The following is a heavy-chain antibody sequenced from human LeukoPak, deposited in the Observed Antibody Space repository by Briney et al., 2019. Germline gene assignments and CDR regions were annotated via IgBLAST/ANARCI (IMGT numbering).Heavy chain of an antibody. D-gene: IGHD4-17*01. Sequence: ASVKVSCKASGYTFTSYGISWVRQAPGQGLEWMGGIIPIFGTANYAQKFQGRVTITADESTSTAYMELSSLRSEDTAVYYCASTRLRGPRYCMDVWGQGTTVTVSS. CDR2: IIPIFGTA. CDR3: ASTRLRGPRYCMDV. J-gene: IGHJ6*02. V-gene: IGHV1-69*13. CDR1: GYTFTSYG.